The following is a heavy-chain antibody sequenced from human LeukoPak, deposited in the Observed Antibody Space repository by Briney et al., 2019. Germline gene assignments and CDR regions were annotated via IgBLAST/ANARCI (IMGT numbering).Heavy chain of an antibody. CDR2: ISYDGSNK. J-gene: IGHJ4*02. D-gene: IGHD6-19*01. CDR1: GFTFSSYA. Sequence: GGSLRLSCAASGFTFSSYAMHWVRQAPGKGLEWVAVISYDGSNKYYADSVKGRFTISRDNSKNTLYLQMNSLRAEDTAVYYCAKDLIAVAGGQGTLVTVSS. CDR3: AKDLIAVA. V-gene: IGHV3-30-3*01.